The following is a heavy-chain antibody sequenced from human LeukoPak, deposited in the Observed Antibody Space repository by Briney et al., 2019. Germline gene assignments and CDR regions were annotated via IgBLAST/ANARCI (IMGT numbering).Heavy chain of an antibody. CDR1: GYTFTSYY. J-gene: IGHJ5*02. V-gene: IGHV1-2*02. D-gene: IGHD2-21*02. CDR3: ARDVGLRPHNWFDP. CDR2: INPNSGGT. Sequence: ASVKVSCKASGYTFTSYYMHWVRQAPGQGLEWMGWINPNSGGTNYAQKFQGRVTMTRDTSISTAYMELSRLRSDDTAVYYCARDVGLRPHNWFDPWGQGTLVTVSS.